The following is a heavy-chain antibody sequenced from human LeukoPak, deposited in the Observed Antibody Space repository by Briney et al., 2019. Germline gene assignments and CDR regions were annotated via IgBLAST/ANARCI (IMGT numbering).Heavy chain of an antibody. Sequence: KAGGSLRLSCAASGFIFSSYSMNWVRQAPGKGLEWVSSISSSSSYIYHADSVKGRFTISRDNAKNSLYLQMNSLRAEDTAVYYCARLRDYYDSSVDYWGQGTLVTVSS. J-gene: IGHJ4*02. D-gene: IGHD3-22*01. CDR2: ISSSSSYI. V-gene: IGHV3-21*01. CDR3: ARLRDYYDSSVDY. CDR1: GFIFSSYS.